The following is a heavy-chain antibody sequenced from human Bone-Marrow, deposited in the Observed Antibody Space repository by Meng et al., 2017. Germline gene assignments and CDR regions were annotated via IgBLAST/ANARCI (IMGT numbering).Heavy chain of an antibody. D-gene: IGHD6-19*01. V-gene: IGHV3-23*01. J-gene: IGHJ6*02. CDR3: AKSSGWYKGPEYYYYGMDV. CDR1: GFTFSSYA. CDR2: ISGSGGNT. Sequence: GGSLRLSCAASGFTFSSYAMSWVRQAQGKGREWVSAISGSGGNTYYADSVKGRFTISRDNSKNTLYLQMNSLRAEDTSVYYCAKSSGWYKGPEYYYYGMDVWGQGTTVTVSS.